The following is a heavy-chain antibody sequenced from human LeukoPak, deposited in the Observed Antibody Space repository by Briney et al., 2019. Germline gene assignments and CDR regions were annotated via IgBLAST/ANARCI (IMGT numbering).Heavy chain of an antibody. Sequence: SGTLSLTCTVSGGSISSYYWSWIRQPPGKGLEWIGYIYYSGSTNYNPSLKSRVTISVDTSKNQFSLKLRSVTAADTAVYYCARRLGGSGSYYYWGQGTLVTVSS. D-gene: IGHD3-10*01. CDR1: GGSISSYY. V-gene: IGHV4-59*08. CDR2: IYYSGST. J-gene: IGHJ4*02. CDR3: ARRLGGSGSYYY.